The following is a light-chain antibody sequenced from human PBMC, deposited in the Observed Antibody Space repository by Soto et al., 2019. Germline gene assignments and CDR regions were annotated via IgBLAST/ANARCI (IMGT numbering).Light chain of an antibody. CDR1: QSVSSN. CDR2: GAS. J-gene: IGKJ2*01. V-gene: IGKV3-15*01. Sequence: EIVMTQSPATLSVSPGERATLSCRASQSVSSNLAWYQQKPGQAPRLLIYGASTRATGIPARFSGSGSGTEFTLTISSLQSEDFAVYYCQQYNNWPPYTFGHGTKLEIK. CDR3: QQYNNWPPYT.